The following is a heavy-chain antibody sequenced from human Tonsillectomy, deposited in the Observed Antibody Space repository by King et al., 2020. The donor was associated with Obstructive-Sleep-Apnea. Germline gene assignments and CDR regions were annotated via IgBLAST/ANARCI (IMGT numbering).Heavy chain of an antibody. Sequence: VQLVESGGGVVQPGRSLRLSCAASGFTFSSYGMHWVCQAPGKGLEWGAGISYDGSKKYYADSVKGRFTIYRDNSKNTLYLQMNSLRAEDKAVYYWAKTRYFDWPFDYWGQGTLVTVSS. CDR3: AKTRYFDWPFDY. J-gene: IGHJ4*02. CDR1: GFTFSSYG. V-gene: IGHV3-30*18. CDR2: ISYDGSKK. D-gene: IGHD3-9*01.